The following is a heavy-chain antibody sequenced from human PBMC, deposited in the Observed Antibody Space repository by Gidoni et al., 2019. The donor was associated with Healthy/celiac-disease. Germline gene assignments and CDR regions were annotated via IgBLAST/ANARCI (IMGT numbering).Heavy chain of an antibody. D-gene: IGHD2-15*01. CDR1: GFSLSTSGMR. Sequence: QVTLKESGPALVKPTQTLTLTCTFSGFSLSTSGMRASGIRQPPGKALEWLARIDWDDDKFYSTSLKTRLTISKDTSKNQVVLTMTNMDPVDTATYYCARQYCSGGSCYSGGDAFDIWGQGTMVTVSS. CDR3: ARQYCSGGSCYSGGDAFDI. CDR2: IDWDDDK. J-gene: IGHJ3*02. V-gene: IGHV2-70*04.